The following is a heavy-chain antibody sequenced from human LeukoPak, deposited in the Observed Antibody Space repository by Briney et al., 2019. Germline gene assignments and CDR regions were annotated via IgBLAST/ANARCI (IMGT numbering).Heavy chain of an antibody. D-gene: IGHD3-3*01. J-gene: IGHJ4*02. CDR1: GFTFSNYW. CDR3: AKDPRITIFGVVITYYFDY. Sequence: GGSLRLSCATSGFTFSNYWMSWVRRAPGKGLEWVANIKQDGSDKYYVDSVKGRFTISRDNAKNSLYLQMNTLRAEDTAVYYCAKDPRITIFGVVITYYFDYWGQGTLVTVSS. V-gene: IGHV3-7*01. CDR2: IKQDGSDK.